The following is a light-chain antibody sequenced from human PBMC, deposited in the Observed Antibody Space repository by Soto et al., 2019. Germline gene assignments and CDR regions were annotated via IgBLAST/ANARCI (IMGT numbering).Light chain of an antibody. V-gene: IGKV1-13*02. CDR2: DAS. Sequence: AIQLTQSPSSLSASVGDRVTITCRASQGISSALAWYQQKPGKAPKLLIYDASSLESGVPSRFSGSGSGTDFTLTISSLQPEDFSTYYCQPFNSYPREVTFGPGTKVEIK. CDR1: QGISSA. CDR3: QPFNSYPREVT. J-gene: IGKJ3*01.